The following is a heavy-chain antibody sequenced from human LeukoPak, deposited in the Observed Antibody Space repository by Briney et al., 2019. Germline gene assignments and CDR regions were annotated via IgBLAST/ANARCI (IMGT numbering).Heavy chain of an antibody. D-gene: IGHD3-10*01. V-gene: IGHV3-7*01. Sequence: GGSLRLSCAASGFTFSGFSMSWVRQSPTKGLEWVANIKQDGSERYYVDSVKGRFTISRDNAKNSLSLQMNDLRVEDTAVYYCARAGSHWHYVYWGQGTVVTVSS. CDR2: IKQDGSER. CDR1: GFTFSGFS. CDR3: ARAGSHWHYVY. J-gene: IGHJ4*02.